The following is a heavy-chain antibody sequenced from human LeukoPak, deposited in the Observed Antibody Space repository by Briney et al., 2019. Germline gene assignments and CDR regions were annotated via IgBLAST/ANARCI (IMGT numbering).Heavy chain of an antibody. V-gene: IGHV1-2*02. CDR1: GYIFIGYY. CDR3: AKDRSGSYSPVPFDAFDV. J-gene: IGHJ3*01. D-gene: IGHD1-26*01. Sequence: ASVNVSCKASGYIFIGYYVHWVRQAPGQGLEWMGWIDPNSGGTNFAQKFQGRVTMTRETSINTAYMDLSRLTSDDTAVYYGAKDRSGSYSPVPFDAFDVWGQGTMVTVSS. CDR2: IDPNSGGT.